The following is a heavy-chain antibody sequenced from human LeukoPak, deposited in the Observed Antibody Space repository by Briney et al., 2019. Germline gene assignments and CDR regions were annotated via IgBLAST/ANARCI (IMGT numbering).Heavy chain of an antibody. J-gene: IGHJ4*02. CDR1: GFTFSSYA. V-gene: IGHV3-30-3*01. CDR2: ISYDGSNK. Sequence: GGSLRLSCAASGFTFSSYAMHWVRQAPGKGLEWVAVISYDGSNKYYADSVKGRFTISRDNSENTLYLQMNSLRAEDTAIYYCANPYYWGQGTLVTVSS. CDR3: ANPYY.